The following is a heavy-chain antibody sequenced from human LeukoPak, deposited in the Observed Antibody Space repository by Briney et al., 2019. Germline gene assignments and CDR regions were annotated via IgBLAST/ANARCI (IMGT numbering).Heavy chain of an antibody. D-gene: IGHD2-2*01. Sequence: VKPSETLSLTCTVSGVSISGYYWSWIRQPPGKGLEWIGYIYYSGSTNYNSSLKSRLTISVDTSKNQFSLKLNSVTAADTAVYYCARVSTSCCDYDYSGQGVLVTVSS. J-gene: IGHJ4*02. CDR3: ARVSTSCCDYDY. V-gene: IGHV4-59*01. CDR2: IYYSGST. CDR1: GVSISGYY.